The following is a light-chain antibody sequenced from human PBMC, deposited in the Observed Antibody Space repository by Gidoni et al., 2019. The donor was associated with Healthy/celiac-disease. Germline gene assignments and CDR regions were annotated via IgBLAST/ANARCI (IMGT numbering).Light chain of an antibody. CDR1: SSDVGSYNL. Sequence: QSALTQPASVSGSPGQSITISCTGTSSDVGSYNLVSWYQQPPGKAPKLMIYEGSKRPSGVSNRFSGSKSGNTASLTISGLQAEDEADYYCCSYAGSSTPDWVFGGGTKLTGL. CDR2: EGS. CDR3: CSYAGSSTPDWV. J-gene: IGLJ3*02. V-gene: IGLV2-23*01.